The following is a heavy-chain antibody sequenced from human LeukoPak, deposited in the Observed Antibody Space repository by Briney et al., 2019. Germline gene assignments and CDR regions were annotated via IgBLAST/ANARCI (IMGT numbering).Heavy chain of an antibody. CDR1: GGSIRRYY. J-gene: IGHJ5*02. CDR2: ISASGST. V-gene: IGHV4-4*07. D-gene: IGHD3-22*01. CDR3: AREARDSRHLDP. Sequence: SETLSLTCNVSGGSIRRYYWTGTRQSGGKGLEWIGRISASGSTNYNPSLKSRVTVSVDTSNNHFSLNLSSVTAADTAVYWCAREARDSRHLDPWGQGTLVTVSS.